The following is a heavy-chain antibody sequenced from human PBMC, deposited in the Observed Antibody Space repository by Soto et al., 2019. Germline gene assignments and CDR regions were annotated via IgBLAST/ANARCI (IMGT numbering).Heavy chain of an antibody. CDR3: ARLGYCSGGSCVPYYMDV. V-gene: IGHV4-59*08. CDR1: GGSISSYY. Sequence: SETLSLTCTVSGGSISSYYWSWIRQPPGKGLEWIGYIYYSGSTNYNPSLKSRVTISVDTSKNQFSLKLSSVTAADTAVYYCARLGYCSGGSCVPYYMDVWGKGTTVTVSS. D-gene: IGHD2-15*01. CDR2: IYYSGST. J-gene: IGHJ6*03.